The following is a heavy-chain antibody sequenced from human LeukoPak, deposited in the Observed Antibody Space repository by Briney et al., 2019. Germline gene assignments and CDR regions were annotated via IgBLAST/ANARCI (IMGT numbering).Heavy chain of an antibody. D-gene: IGHD3-10*01. Sequence: ASVKVSCKASGYTFTGYYMHWVRQAPGQGLERMGWINPNSGGTNYAQKFQGRVTMTRDTSTSTAYMELSRLRSDDTAVYYCARGGSGSYFSWLDPWGQGTLVTVSS. V-gene: IGHV1-2*02. J-gene: IGHJ5*02. CDR3: ARGGSGSYFSWLDP. CDR1: GYTFTGYY. CDR2: INPNSGGT.